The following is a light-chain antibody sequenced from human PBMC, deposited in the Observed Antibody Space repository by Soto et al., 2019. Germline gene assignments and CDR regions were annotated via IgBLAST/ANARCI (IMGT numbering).Light chain of an antibody. CDR3: QQYGSSPLT. Sequence: EMVLTQSPGTLSLSPGERATLSCRASQSVSSSYLAWYQQKPGQAPRLLIYGASSRATGIRDRFSGSGSGTDFTLTISRLEPEDFAVYYCQQYGSSPLTFGGGTKVEIK. CDR2: GAS. J-gene: IGKJ4*01. V-gene: IGKV3-20*01. CDR1: QSVSSSY.